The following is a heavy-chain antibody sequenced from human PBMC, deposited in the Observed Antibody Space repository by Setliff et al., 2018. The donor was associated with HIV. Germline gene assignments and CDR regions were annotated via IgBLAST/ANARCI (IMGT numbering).Heavy chain of an antibody. D-gene: IGHD2-15*01. V-gene: IGHV4-31*03. CDR2: TYSSGTK. Sequence: TLSLTCPLSGVTRGDYYCTWIRQHPVKGLEWNGYTYSSGTKYYNPSLKSRLAISLDTSKNHFSLNLKSVTAADAAVYYCARGFCSGGFCHPNFYHYMDVWGKGTTVTVSS. CDR3: ARGFCSGGFCHPNFYHYMDV. J-gene: IGHJ6*03. CDR1: GVTRGDYY.